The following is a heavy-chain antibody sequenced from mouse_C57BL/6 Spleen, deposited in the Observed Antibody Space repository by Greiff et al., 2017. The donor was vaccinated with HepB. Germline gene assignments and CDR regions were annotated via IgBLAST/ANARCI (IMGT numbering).Heavy chain of an antibody. CDR3: ARGLFGDYAFAY. J-gene: IGHJ3*01. V-gene: IGHV5-4*03. CDR1: GFTFSSYA. CDR2: ISDGGSYT. D-gene: IGHD2-4*01. Sequence: DVKLVESGGGLVKPGGSLKLSCAASGFTFSSYAMSWVRQTPEKRLEWVATISDGGSYTYYPDNVKGRFTISRDNAKNNLYLQMSHLKSEDTAMYYCARGLFGDYAFAYWGQGTLVTVSA.